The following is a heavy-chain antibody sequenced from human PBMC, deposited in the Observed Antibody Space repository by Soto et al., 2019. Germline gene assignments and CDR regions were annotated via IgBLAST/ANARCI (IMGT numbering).Heavy chain of an antibody. Sequence: QITLKESGPTLVKPTQTLTLTCTLSGFSLSTSGVGVGWIRQPPGKALEWLALIYWNDDKRYSPSLMNRLTITKDTSKTQVVLAMTNMDPVDTATYYCAHRQGQGQWLVRRQVDWCDPWGQGTLVTVSS. D-gene: IGHD6-19*01. CDR1: GFSLSTSGVG. CDR2: IYWNDDK. CDR3: AHRQGQGQWLVRRQVDWCDP. J-gene: IGHJ5*02. V-gene: IGHV2-5*01.